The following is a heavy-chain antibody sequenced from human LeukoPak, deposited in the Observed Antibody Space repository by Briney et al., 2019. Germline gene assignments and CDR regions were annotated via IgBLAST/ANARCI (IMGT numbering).Heavy chain of an antibody. D-gene: IGHD3-22*01. CDR1: GFTFSRYW. CDR3: ASRARSGYYSNY. Sequence: PGGSLRLSCAASGFTFSRYWMHWVRQAPGKGLVWVSRINTDGRTITYADSVKGRFTISRDNAKNTLYLQMNSLRAEDTAVYYCASRARSGYYSNYWGQGTLVTVSS. CDR2: INTDGRTI. J-gene: IGHJ4*02. V-gene: IGHV3-74*01.